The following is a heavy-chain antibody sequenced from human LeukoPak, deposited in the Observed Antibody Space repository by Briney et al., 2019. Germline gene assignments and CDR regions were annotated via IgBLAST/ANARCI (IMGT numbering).Heavy chain of an antibody. Sequence: GGSLRLSCAASGFTFRSYWMSWVRQAPGKGLEWVANINDDGSERVYVDSVKGRFTISRDNSKNSLYLQMNSLRAEDTALYYCARERATLDYYYYMDVWGKGTTVTVSS. D-gene: IGHD5-12*01. CDR2: INDDGSER. V-gene: IGHV3-7*03. J-gene: IGHJ6*03. CDR3: ARERATLDYYYYMDV. CDR1: GFTFRSYW.